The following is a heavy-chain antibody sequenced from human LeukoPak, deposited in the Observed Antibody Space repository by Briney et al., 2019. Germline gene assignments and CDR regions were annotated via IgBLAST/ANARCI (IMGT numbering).Heavy chain of an antibody. V-gene: IGHV3-53*01. Sequence: QAGGSLRLSCAASGFTVSSNYMSWVRQAPGKGLEWVSVIYSGGSTYYADSVKGRFTISRDNAKNSLYLQMNSLRAEDTAVYYCQQLVQGYWGQGTLVTVSS. CDR1: GFTVSSNY. CDR3: QQLVQGY. CDR2: IYSGGST. J-gene: IGHJ4*02. D-gene: IGHD6-13*01.